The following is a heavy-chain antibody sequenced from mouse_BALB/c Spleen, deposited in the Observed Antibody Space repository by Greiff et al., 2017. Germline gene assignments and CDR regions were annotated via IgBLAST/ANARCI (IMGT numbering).Heavy chain of an antibody. Sequence: EVKLVESGPGLVKPSQSLSLTCTVTGYSITSDYAWNWIRQFPGNKLEWMGYISYSGSTSYNPSLKSRISITRDTSKNQFFLQLNSATTEDTATYYCANDYRYEGAMDYWGQGTSVTVSS. CDR2: ISYSGST. D-gene: IGHD2-14*01. CDR3: ANDYRYEGAMDY. J-gene: IGHJ4*01. V-gene: IGHV3-2*02. CDR1: GYSITSDYA.